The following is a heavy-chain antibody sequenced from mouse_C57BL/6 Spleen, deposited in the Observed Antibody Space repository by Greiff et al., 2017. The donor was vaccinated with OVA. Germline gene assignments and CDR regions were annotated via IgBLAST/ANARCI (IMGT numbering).Heavy chain of an antibody. CDR3: ARGATTVVATWNWYFDV. J-gene: IGHJ1*03. D-gene: IGHD1-1*01. V-gene: IGHV2-2*01. CDR1: GFSLTSYG. CDR2: IWSGGST. Sequence: VQLQESGPGLVQPSQSLSITCTVSGFSLTSYGVHWVRQSPGKGLEWLGVIWSGGSTDYNAAFISRLSISKDNSKSQVFFKMNSLQADDTAIYYCARGATTVVATWNWYFDVWGTGTTVTVSS.